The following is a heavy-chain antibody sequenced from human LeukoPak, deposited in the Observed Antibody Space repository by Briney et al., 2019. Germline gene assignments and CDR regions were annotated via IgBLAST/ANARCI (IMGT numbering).Heavy chain of an antibody. CDR3: AREAWHNWNDLDY. V-gene: IGHV1-18*04. J-gene: IGHJ4*02. CDR1: GYTFTSYG. Sequence: GASVKVSCKASGYTFTSYGINWVRQAPGQGLEWMGWSSGYNGHTNYVQKMQGRVTITRDTSASTAYMELSSLRSEDTAVYYCAREAWHNWNDLDYWGQGTLVTVSS. D-gene: IGHD1-1*01. CDR2: SSGYNGHT.